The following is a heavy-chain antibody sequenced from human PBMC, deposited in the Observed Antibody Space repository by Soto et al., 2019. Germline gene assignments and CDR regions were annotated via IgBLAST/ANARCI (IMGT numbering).Heavy chain of an antibody. J-gene: IGHJ4*02. CDR2: IIPIFGTA. CDR3: AREERLGYYDSSGYFGY. CDR1: GGTFSSYA. D-gene: IGHD3-22*01. V-gene: IGHV1-69*13. Sequence: SVKVSCKASGGTFSSYAISWVRQAPGQGLEWMGGIIPIFGTANYAQKFQGRVTITADESTSTAYMELSSLRSEDTAVYYCAREERLGYYDSSGYFGYWGQGTLDTVSS.